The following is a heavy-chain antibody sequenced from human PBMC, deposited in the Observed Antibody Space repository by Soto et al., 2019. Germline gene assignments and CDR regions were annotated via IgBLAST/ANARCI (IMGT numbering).Heavy chain of an antibody. CDR3: AKDSWNYVAAFDI. V-gene: IGHV3-23*01. CDR2: IRGSGGST. D-gene: IGHD1-7*01. Sequence: EVQLLESGGGLVQPGGSLRLSGAASGFTFSSYAMSWVRQAPGKGLQWVSAIRGSGGSTYYADSVKGRFTISRDNSKNTLYLQMNSLRAEDTAVYYCAKDSWNYVAAFDIWGQGTMVTVSS. J-gene: IGHJ3*02. CDR1: GFTFSSYA.